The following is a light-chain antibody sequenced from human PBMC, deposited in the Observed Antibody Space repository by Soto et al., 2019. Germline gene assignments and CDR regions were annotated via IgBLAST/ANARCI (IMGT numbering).Light chain of an antibody. Sequence: QVTKSPTSMSESLGYRATIRCRASQSISSYLNWYQQKPGKAPKLLIYAASSLQSGVPSRFSGSGSGTDFTLTISSLQPEDFATYYCQQSYSTPPTFGQGTKVDIK. CDR3: QQSYSTPPT. CDR1: QSISSY. J-gene: IGKJ1*01. CDR2: AAS. V-gene: IGKV1-39*01.